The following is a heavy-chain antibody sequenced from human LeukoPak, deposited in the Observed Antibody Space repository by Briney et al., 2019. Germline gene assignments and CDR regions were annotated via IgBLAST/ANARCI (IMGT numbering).Heavy chain of an antibody. CDR3: ARATGYHDAFDI. CDR2: INPNSGGT. Sequence: ASVKVSCKASGYTFTGYYMHWVRQAPGQGLEWMGWINPNSGGTNYAQKFQGRVTMTRDTSISTAYMELSRLRSDDTAVYYCARATGYHDAFDIWGQGTMVTVSS. D-gene: IGHD1-1*01. V-gene: IGHV1-2*02. J-gene: IGHJ3*02. CDR1: GYTFTGYY.